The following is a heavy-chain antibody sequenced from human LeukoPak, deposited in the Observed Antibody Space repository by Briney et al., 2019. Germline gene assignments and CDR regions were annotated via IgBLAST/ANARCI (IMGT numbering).Heavy chain of an antibody. J-gene: IGHJ4*02. Sequence: SETLSLTCTVSGGSISSYYWSWIRQPAGKGLEWIGRIYSSGSTNYNPSVERRVTMSVDTSNNQISLKLTSVTAADTAVYYCARQVSAAADYYYFDYWGQGTLVTVSS. CDR1: GGSISSYY. CDR3: ARQVSAAADYYYFDY. CDR2: IYSSGST. V-gene: IGHV4-4*07. D-gene: IGHD6-13*01.